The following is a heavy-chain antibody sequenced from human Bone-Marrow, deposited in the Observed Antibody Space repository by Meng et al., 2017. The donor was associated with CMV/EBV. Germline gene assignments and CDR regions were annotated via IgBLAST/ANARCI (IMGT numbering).Heavy chain of an antibody. V-gene: IGHV3-21*01. CDR2: ISSSSSYI. Sequence: GESLKISCAASGFTFSSYSMNWVRQAPGKGLEWVSSISSSSSYIYYADSVKGRFTISRDNAKNSLYLQMNSLRAEDTAVYYCARDPGVGATPSYFDYWGQGTLVTVSS. J-gene: IGHJ4*02. D-gene: IGHD1-26*01. CDR3: ARDPGVGATPSYFDY. CDR1: GFTFSSYS.